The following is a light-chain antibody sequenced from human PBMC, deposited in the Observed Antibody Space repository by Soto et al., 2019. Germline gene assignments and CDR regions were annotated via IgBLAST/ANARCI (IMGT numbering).Light chain of an antibody. V-gene: IGKV1-12*01. CDR3: QQANSFPPT. CDR1: QGISSW. CDR2: AAS. J-gene: IGKJ2*01. Sequence: DIQMTQSQSSVSASVGDRVTITCRASQGISSWLAWSQQKPGKAPKLLIYAASSLQSGVPSRFSGSGSGTDCTLTISSLQPEDFATYYCQQANSFPPTFGQGTKLEI.